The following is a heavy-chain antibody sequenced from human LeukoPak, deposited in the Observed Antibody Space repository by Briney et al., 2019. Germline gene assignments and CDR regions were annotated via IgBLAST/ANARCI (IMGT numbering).Heavy chain of an antibody. CDR3: ARDNGYCSSTSCYRYYYYMDV. D-gene: IGHD2-2*03. Sequence: SETLSLTCTVSGGSISSYYWSWIRQPAGKGLEWIGRIYTSGSTNYNPSLKSRVTMSVDTSKNQFSLKLSSVTAADTAVYYCARDNGYCSSTSCYRYYYYMDVWGKGTTVTVSS. CDR1: GGSISSYY. CDR2: IYTSGST. J-gene: IGHJ6*03. V-gene: IGHV4-4*07.